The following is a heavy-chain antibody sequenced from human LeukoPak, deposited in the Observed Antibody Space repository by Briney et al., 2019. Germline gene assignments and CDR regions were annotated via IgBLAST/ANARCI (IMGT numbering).Heavy chain of an antibody. CDR1: GFTFSSYA. J-gene: IGHJ4*02. Sequence: GGSLRLSCAASGFTFSSYAMSWVRQAPGKGLGWVSAISGSGGSTYYADSVKCRFTISRDNSTHSLHLQMNSLRAKDTSVYYCAKDSSSWYFPTLIDYWGQGTLVTVSS. D-gene: IGHD6-13*01. V-gene: IGHV3-23*01. CDR3: AKDSSSWYFPTLIDY. CDR2: ISGSGGST.